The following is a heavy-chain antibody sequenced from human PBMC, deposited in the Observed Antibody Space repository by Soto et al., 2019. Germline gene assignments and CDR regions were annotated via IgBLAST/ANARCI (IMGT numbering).Heavy chain of an antibody. Sequence: ASVKVSCKASGGTFSSYAISWVRQAPGQGLEWMGGIIPIFGTANYAQKFQGRVTITADESTSTAYMELSSLRSEDTAVYYCARDLGVVVPAAMIQDNWFDPWGQGTLVTVSS. CDR3: ARDLGVVVPAAMIQDNWFDP. V-gene: IGHV1-69*13. D-gene: IGHD2-2*01. CDR1: GGTFSSYA. CDR2: IIPIFGTA. J-gene: IGHJ5*02.